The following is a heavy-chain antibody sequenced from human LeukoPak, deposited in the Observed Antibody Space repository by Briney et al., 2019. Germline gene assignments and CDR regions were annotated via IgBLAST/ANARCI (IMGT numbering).Heavy chain of an antibody. CDR1: GFTFSSYG. CDR2: IKEDGSEK. D-gene: IGHD4-17*01. J-gene: IGHJ2*01. Sequence: GGSLRLSCAASGFTFSSYGMHWVRQAPGKGLEWVANIKEDGSEKNYVDSVKGRFTISRDNAKNSVYLLLNSLTPEDTAVYYCARDLRAGGTWSYGVYFDLWGRGTLVTVSS. CDR3: ARDLRAGGTWSYGVYFDL. V-gene: IGHV3-7*01.